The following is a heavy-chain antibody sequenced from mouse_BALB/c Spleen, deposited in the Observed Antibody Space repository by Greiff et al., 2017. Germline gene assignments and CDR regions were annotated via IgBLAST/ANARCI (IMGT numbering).Heavy chain of an antibody. D-gene: IGHD2-10*02. CDR2: IWSGGST. CDR1: GFSLTSYG. V-gene: IGHV2-2*02. Sequence: VQLKESGPGLVQPSQSLSITCTVSGFSLTSYGVHWVRQSPGKGLEWLGVIWSGGSTDYNAALISRLSISKDNSKSQVFFKMNSLQANDTAIYYCAREGYGRYYAMDYWGQGTSVTVSS. CDR3: AREGYGRYYAMDY. J-gene: IGHJ4*01.